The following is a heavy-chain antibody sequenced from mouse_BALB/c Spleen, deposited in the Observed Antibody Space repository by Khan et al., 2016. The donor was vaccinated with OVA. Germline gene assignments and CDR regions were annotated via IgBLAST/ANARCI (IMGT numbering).Heavy chain of an antibody. CDR3: ARMITPY. CDR1: GFNIKDTY. Sequence: VQLKESGAELVKPGASVKLSCTASGFNIKDTYMHWVKQRPEQGLEWIGRIDPANGNTKYDPKFQGKATITADTSSNTAYLQLSSLTSEDTAVYYCARMITPYWGQGTRVTVSA. J-gene: IGHJ3*01. D-gene: IGHD2-4*01. V-gene: IGHV14-3*02. CDR2: IDPANGNT.